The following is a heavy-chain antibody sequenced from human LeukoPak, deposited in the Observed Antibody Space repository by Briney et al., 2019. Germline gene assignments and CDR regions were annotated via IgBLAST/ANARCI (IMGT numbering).Heavy chain of an antibody. D-gene: IGHD3-16*01. J-gene: IGHJ6*03. V-gene: IGHV3-7*03. CDR1: GFTFSTNW. Sequence: GGSLRLSCAASGFTFSTNWMSWVRQAPGKGLEWVANIKPDGSDKYSVGSVEGRFTISRDNSNNTLYLQMNSLRAEDTAVYYCAKLGGHPLHNYYVGVWGKGTTVAVSS. CDR3: AKLGGHPLHNYYVGV. CDR2: IKPDGSDK.